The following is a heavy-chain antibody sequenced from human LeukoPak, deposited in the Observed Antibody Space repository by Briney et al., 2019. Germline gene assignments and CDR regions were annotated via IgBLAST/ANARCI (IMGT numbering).Heavy chain of an antibody. CDR3: ASSPPLKYYFDY. CDR2: IIPIFGTA. V-gene: IGHV1-69*05. Sequence: GASVKVSCKASGGTFSSYAISWVRQAPGQGLEWMGGIIPIFGTANYAQKFQGRVTITTDESTSTAYMELSSRISEDTAVYYCASSPPLKYYFDYWGQGTLVTVSS. CDR1: GGTFSSYA. J-gene: IGHJ4*02.